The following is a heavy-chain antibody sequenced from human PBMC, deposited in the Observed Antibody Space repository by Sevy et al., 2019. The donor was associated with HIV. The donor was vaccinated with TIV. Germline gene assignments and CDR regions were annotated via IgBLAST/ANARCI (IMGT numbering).Heavy chain of an antibody. D-gene: IGHD3-3*01. CDR2: IKSKTDGGTT. Sequence: GGSLRLSCAASGFTFSNAWMSWVRQAPGKGLEWVGRIKSKTDGGTTDYAAPVKGRFTISRDDSKNTLYLQMNSLKTEDTAVYYCTTDGTRYDFWSGYRHDYYYYYGMDVWGQGTTVTVSS. CDR3: TTDGTRYDFWSGYRHDYYYYYGMDV. CDR1: GFTFSNAW. V-gene: IGHV3-15*01. J-gene: IGHJ6*02.